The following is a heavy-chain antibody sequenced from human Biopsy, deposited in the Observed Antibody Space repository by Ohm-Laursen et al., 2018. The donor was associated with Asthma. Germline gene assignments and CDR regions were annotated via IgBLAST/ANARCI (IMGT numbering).Heavy chain of an antibody. CDR3: ARKAGSCISRTCYSLDF. J-gene: IGHJ4*02. D-gene: IGHD2-2*01. V-gene: IGHV1-69*01. CDR2: INSVFGTT. Sequence: SSVKVSCKSLGGTFNTYVIGWVRQAPGQGLEWMGGINSVFGTTTYPQKSQDRVTITADDSTSTVYMELSSLGSEDTAVYYCARKAGSCISRTCYSLDFRGQGTLVTVSS. CDR1: GGTFNTYV.